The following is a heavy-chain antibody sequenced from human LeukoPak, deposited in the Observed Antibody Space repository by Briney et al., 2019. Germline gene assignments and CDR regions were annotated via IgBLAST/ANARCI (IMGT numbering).Heavy chain of an antibody. Sequence: PGGSLRLSCAASGFTFSSYGMPWVRQAPGKGLEWVAVIWYDGSNKYYADSVKGRFTISRDNSKNTLYLQMNSLRAEDTAVYYCARDHRGIAAAGTATDYWGQGTLVTVSS. J-gene: IGHJ4*02. V-gene: IGHV3-33*01. D-gene: IGHD6-13*01. CDR2: IWYDGSNK. CDR3: ARDHRGIAAAGTATDY. CDR1: GFTFSSYG.